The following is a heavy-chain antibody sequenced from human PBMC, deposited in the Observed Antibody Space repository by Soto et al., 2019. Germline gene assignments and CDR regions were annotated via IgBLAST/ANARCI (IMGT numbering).Heavy chain of an antibody. CDR1: GFTFSSYW. V-gene: IGHV3-74*01. CDR2: ISTDGSYT. J-gene: IGHJ3*01. CDR3: ARGGWG. Sequence: EVQLVESGGGLVQPGGSLRLSCAASGFTFSSYWMHWVRQAPGKGLVWVSHISTDGSYTTYADSVKGRFTISRDNAKKTRYLQMNSRRADDTAVYYCARGGWGWGQGTMVTVSS. D-gene: IGHD1-26*01.